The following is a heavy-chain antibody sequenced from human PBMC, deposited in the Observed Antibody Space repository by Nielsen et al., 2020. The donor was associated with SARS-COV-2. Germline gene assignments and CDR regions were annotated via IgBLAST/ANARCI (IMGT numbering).Heavy chain of an antibody. CDR2: VHSSGGT. Sequence: SETLSLTCAVTGDSTNSSSYYWGWIRQSPGQGLEWIGSVHSSGGTYDSPSLKSRVTISVDTSKNQFPLKLSSVTATGTAVYYCARQTRYCSGGTCLRVFDSWGQGTLVTVSS. CDR1: GDSTNSSSYY. J-gene: IGHJ4*02. D-gene: IGHD2-15*01. CDR3: ARQTRYCSGGTCLRVFDS. V-gene: IGHV4-39*01.